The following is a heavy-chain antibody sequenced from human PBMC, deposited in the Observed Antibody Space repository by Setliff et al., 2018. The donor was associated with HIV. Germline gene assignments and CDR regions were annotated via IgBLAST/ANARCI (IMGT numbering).Heavy chain of an antibody. J-gene: IGHJ6*03. CDR2: INEDGSEK. CDR1: GFTFSSSW. V-gene: IGHV3-7*01. CDR3: AKVGGDGRFHYYHMDV. D-gene: IGHD2-21*02. Sequence: PGGSLRLSCAASGFTFSSSWMSWVRQAPGKGLEWVANINEDGSEKYYMDSMEGRFTISRDNSKNTLYLRMNRLRPEDTAVYYCAKVGGDGRFHYYHMDVWGKGTTVTVSS.